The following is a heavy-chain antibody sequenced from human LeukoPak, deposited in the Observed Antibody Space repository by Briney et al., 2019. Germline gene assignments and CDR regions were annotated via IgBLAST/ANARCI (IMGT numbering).Heavy chain of an antibody. J-gene: IGHJ4*02. Sequence: GGSLRLSCAASGFIFSNYWMSWVRQAPGKGLEWVANIKQDGSVKYYVDSVKGRFTISRDNAKNSVYLQMNSLRADDTAVYYCARIGYSSSCTDYWGQGTLVTVSS. CDR3: ARIGYSSSCTDY. CDR2: IKQDGSVK. V-gene: IGHV3-7*01. CDR1: GFIFSNYW. D-gene: IGHD6-13*01.